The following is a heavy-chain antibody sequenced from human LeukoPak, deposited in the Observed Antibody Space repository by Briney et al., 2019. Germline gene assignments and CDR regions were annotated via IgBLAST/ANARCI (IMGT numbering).Heavy chain of an antibody. CDR1: GYTFTSYG. Sequence: GASVKVSCKASGYTFTSYGISWVRQAPGQGLEWMGWISAYNGNTNYAQKLQGRVTMTRDMSTSTVYMELSSLRSEGTAVYYCARDLSDMITFGGVIVSWFDPWGQGTLVTVSS. V-gene: IGHV1-18*01. CDR2: ISAYNGNT. D-gene: IGHD3-16*02. CDR3: ARDLSDMITFGGVIVSWFDP. J-gene: IGHJ5*02.